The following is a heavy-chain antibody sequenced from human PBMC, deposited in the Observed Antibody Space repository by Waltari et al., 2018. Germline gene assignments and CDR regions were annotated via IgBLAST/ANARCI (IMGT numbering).Heavy chain of an antibody. CDR2: ISYDGSNK. Sequence: QVQLVESGGGVVQPGRSLRLSCAASGFTFSSYGMHWVRQAPGKVLEWVAVISYDGSNKYYADSVKGRFTISRDNSKNTLYLQMNSLRAEDTAVYYCAKDGNWNDYYYYYMDVWGKGTTVTVSS. J-gene: IGHJ6*03. V-gene: IGHV3-30*18. CDR1: GFTFSSYG. D-gene: IGHD1-1*01. CDR3: AKDGNWNDYYYYYMDV.